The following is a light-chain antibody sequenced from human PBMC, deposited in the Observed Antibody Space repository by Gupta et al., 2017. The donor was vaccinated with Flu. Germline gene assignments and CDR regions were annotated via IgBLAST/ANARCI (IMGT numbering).Light chain of an antibody. CDR2: LDSDGSH. CDR3: KDWRSGSLV. J-gene: IGLJ3*02. Sequence: QLVLTQSPSASASLGASVKLTCTLSSGHSDYPIAWHQQQPEKGPRFLMKLDSDGSHVKGDGIPYCVSGSGSADALTINSYSLESGDEYYYYSKDWRSGSLVFGGGIKLTVL. CDR1: SGHSDYP. V-gene: IGLV4-69*01.